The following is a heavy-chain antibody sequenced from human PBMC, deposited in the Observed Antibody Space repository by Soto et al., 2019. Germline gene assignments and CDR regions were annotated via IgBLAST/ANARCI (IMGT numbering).Heavy chain of an antibody. CDR3: ARPYYYDSSGYFPFDC. CDR1: GFAFSSYA. J-gene: IGHJ4*02. D-gene: IGHD3-22*01. V-gene: IGHV3-23*01. CDR2: ISGSGGTT. Sequence: PGGSLRLSCAASGFAFSSYAMTWVRQAPGKGLEWVSSISGSGGTTYYADSVKGRFTISRDNSKNTLYLQMSSLRADDTAVYYCARPYYYDSSGYFPFDCWGQGTLVTVSS.